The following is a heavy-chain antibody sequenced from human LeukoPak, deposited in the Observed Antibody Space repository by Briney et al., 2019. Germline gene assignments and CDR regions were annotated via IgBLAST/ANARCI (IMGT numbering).Heavy chain of an antibody. J-gene: IGHJ4*02. CDR3: ALAGYRSSGLGV. CDR1: GFTFSSYA. V-gene: IGHV3-30*14. Sequence: GGSLRLSCAASGFTFSSYAMHWVRQAPGKGLEWVAIISYDGGNKYYADSVKGRFTISRDNSKNTVYLQMNSLRAEDTALYYCALAGYRSSGLGVWGQGTLVTVSS. D-gene: IGHD6-13*01. CDR2: ISYDGGNK.